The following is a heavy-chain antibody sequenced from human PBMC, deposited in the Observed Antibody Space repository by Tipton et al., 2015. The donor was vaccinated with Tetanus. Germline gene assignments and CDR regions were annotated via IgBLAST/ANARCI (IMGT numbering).Heavy chain of an antibody. CDR3: ARTWGVWVTSIDAFDI. Sequence: TLSLTCTVSGSSITSTTHYWGWIRQAPGKGLEWIGIIYYSGSTYYNASLRSRVTISVDTSKNQFSLKLSSVTAADTAVYYCARTWGVWVTSIDAFDIWGQGTKVAVSS. V-gene: IGHV4-39*01. J-gene: IGHJ3*02. CDR2: IYYSGST. D-gene: IGHD3-16*01. CDR1: GSSITSTTHY.